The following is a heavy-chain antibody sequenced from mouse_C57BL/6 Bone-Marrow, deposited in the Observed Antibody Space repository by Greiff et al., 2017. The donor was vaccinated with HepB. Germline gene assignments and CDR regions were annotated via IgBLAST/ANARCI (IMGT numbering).Heavy chain of an antibody. Sequence: VKLMESGAELAKPGASVKLSCKTSGYTFTSYWMHWVKQRPGQGLEWIGYINPSSGYTKYNQKFKDKATLTADTSSSTAYMQLSSLTYEDSAIYYCARYPDVYAMDYWGQGTSVTVSS. J-gene: IGHJ4*01. V-gene: IGHV1-7*01. CDR3: ARYPDVYAMDY. CDR2: INPSSGYT. D-gene: IGHD2-3*01. CDR1: GYTFTSYW.